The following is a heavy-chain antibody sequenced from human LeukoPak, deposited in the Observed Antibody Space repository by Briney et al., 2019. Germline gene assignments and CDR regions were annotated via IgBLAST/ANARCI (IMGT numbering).Heavy chain of an antibody. Sequence: GGSLRLSCAASGFTFSSYSMNRVRQAPGKGLEWVSSISSSSSYICYADSVKGRFTISRDNAKDSLFLQMNSLRAEDTAVYYCAKGHGWEASYYYYYMDVWGKGTTVTISS. CDR1: GFTFSSYS. CDR2: ISSSSSYI. J-gene: IGHJ6*03. CDR3: AKGHGWEASYYYYYMDV. D-gene: IGHD1-26*01. V-gene: IGHV3-21*01.